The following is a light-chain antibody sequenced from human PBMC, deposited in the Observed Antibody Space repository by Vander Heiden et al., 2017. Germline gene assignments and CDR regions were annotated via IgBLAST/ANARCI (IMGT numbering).Light chain of an antibody. CDR1: QSLVYSDGNTY. CDR3: MQGGT. CDR2: KVS. J-gene: IGKJ1*01. Sequence: DVVMTQSPLSLPVTLGQPASISCRSSQSLVYSDGNTYLNGVQQRPGQSPRRLIYKVSNRDSGVQDRFSGSGSGTDFTLKISRVEAEDVGCYDCMQGGTFGQGTKVEIK. V-gene: IGKV2-30*01.